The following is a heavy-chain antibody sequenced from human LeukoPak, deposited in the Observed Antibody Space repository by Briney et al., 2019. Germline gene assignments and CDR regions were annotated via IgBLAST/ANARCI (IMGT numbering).Heavy chain of an antibody. V-gene: IGHV1-2*02. D-gene: IGHD5-24*01. CDR3: ARVTGEMATIGPVNAFDI. Sequence: ASLKVSCKASRYPFTRYYMHWVRQAPGQGVECMGWINPNSGGTNYAQKCQGRVTMTRDTSISTAYMELSRLRSDDTAVYYCARVTGEMATIGPVNAFDIWGQGTMVTVSS. CDR1: RYPFTRYY. J-gene: IGHJ3*02. CDR2: INPNSGGT.